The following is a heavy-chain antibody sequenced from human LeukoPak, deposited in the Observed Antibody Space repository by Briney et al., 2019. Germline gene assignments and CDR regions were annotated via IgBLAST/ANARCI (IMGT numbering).Heavy chain of an antibody. CDR2: ISSSSSDV. V-gene: IGHV3-48*02. J-gene: IGHJ4*02. Sequence: QPGGSLRLSCAASGFTFSSYGMDWVRQAPGKGLEWVSYISSSSSDVYYADSVKGRFTISRDNAKNSLYLQMDSLRDEDTAVYYCARALWAATDWGQGTLVTVSS. D-gene: IGHD2-15*01. CDR3: ARALWAATD. CDR1: GFTFSSYG.